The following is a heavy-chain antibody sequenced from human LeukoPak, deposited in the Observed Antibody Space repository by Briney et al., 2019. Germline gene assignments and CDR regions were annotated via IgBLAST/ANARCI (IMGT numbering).Heavy chain of an antibody. CDR2: RCFSGST. D-gene: IGHD3-10*01. Sequence: SETLSLTCTVSGGSISGYCWSWIRYSPKKRLEWFGYRCFSGSTRYNLSLKSRLTMAVDTSKNQFSLKLTSMTAADAAVYYCARGQGSGNFYYFDYWGQGNLVTVSS. J-gene: IGHJ4*02. CDR1: GGSISGYC. V-gene: IGHV4-59*01. CDR3: ARGQGSGNFYYFDY.